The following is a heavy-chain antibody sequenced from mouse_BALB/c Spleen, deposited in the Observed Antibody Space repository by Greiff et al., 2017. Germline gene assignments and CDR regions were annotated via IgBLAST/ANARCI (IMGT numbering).Heavy chain of an antibody. J-gene: IGHJ3*01. Sequence: EVKLMESGGGLVQPGGSRKLSCAASGFTFSSFGMHWVRQAPEKGLEWVAYISSGSSTIYYADTVKGRFTISRDNPKNTLFLQMTSLRSEDTAMYYCTVVATDYWGQGTLVTVSA. V-gene: IGHV5-17*02. CDR2: ISSGSSTI. CDR1: GFTFSSFG. D-gene: IGHD1-1*01. CDR3: TVVATDY.